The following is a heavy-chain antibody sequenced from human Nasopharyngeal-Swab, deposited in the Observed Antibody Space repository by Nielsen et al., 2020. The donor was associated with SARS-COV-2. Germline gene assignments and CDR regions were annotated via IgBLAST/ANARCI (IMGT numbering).Heavy chain of an antibody. V-gene: IGHV4-31*02. CDR3: ARDRVVPAAMWAYYYYYGMDV. D-gene: IGHD2-2*01. J-gene: IGHJ6*02. Sequence: RQAPVKGLEWIGYIYYSGSTYYNPSLKSRVTISVDTSKNQFSLKLSSVTAADTAVYYCARDRVVPAAMWAYYYYYGMDVWGQGTTVTVSS. CDR2: IYYSGST.